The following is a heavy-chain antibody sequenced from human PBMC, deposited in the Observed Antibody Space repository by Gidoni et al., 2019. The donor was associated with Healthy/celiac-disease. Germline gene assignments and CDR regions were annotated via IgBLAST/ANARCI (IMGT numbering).Heavy chain of an antibody. CDR3: ARYDSSGYRFDY. CDR1: GCSISSGGYY. D-gene: IGHD3-22*01. CDR2: IYYSGST. J-gene: IGHJ4*02. Sequence: QVQLQESGPGLVKPSQTLSLHCTVSGCSISSGGYYWSWIRQHPGKGLEWIGYIYYSGSTYYNPSLKSRVTISVDTSKNQFSLKLSSVTAADTAVYYCARYDSSGYRFDYWGQGTLVTVSS. V-gene: IGHV4-31*03.